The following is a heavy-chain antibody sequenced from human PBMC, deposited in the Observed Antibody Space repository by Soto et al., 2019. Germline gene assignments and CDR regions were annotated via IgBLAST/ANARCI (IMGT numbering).Heavy chain of an antibody. CDR2: MNPNSGNT. Sequence: ASVKVSCKASGYTFTSYDINWVRQATGQGLEWMGWMNPNSGNTGYAQKFQGRVTMTRNTSISTAYMGLSSLRSEDTAVYYCARVPSDPYDSSGHDAFDIWGQGTMVTVSS. CDR3: ARVPSDPYDSSGHDAFDI. CDR1: GYTFTSYD. J-gene: IGHJ3*02. D-gene: IGHD3-22*01. V-gene: IGHV1-8*01.